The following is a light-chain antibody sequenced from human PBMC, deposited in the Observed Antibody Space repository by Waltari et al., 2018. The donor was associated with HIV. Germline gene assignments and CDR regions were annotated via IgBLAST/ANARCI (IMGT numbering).Light chain of an antibody. CDR2: NTD. CDR1: VANIDINS. CDR3: ASWDDRVNGV. Sequence: QSVLTQPPSTSGAPGQRVTIACSGSVANIDINSVRWYQQVPGTAPKLIIYNTDQRPSGVPDRFSASKSGSSASLAISGLQSDDEAYYYCASWDDRVNGVFGGGTRLAVL. V-gene: IGLV1-44*01. J-gene: IGLJ3*02.